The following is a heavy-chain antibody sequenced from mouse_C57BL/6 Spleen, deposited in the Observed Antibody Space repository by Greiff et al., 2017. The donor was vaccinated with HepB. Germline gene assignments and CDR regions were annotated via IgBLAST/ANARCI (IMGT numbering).Heavy chain of an antibody. CDR1: GFNIKDDY. V-gene: IGHV14-4*01. Sequence: EVQLQQSGAELVRPGASVKLSCTASGFNIKDDYMHWVKQRPEPGLEWIGWIDPENGDTEYASKFQGKATITSDTSSNTAYLQLSSLTSEDTAVYYWTLYSNCFAYWGQGTLVTVSA. D-gene: IGHD2-5*01. CDR2: IDPENGDT. CDR3: TLYSNCFAY. J-gene: IGHJ3*01.